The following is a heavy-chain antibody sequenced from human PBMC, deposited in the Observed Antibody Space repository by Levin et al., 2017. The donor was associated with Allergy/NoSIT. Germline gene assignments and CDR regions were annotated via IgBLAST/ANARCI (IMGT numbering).Heavy chain of an antibody. CDR1: GFTFSPYY. D-gene: IGHD2-15*01. V-gene: IGHV3-74*01. Sequence: WASVKVSCAASGFTFSPYYMHWVRQAPGKGLAWVSTILSDTSITNYADSVKGRFTISRDNAKNTLYLQMNSLRVEDTAVYYCVRGGCSATSCLDYWGQGTLVTVSS. J-gene: IGHJ4*02. CDR3: VRGGCSATSCLDY. CDR2: ILSDTSIT.